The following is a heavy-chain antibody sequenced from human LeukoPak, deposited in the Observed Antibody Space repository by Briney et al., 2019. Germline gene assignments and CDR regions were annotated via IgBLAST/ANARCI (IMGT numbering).Heavy chain of an antibody. J-gene: IGHJ4*02. Sequence: SETLSLTCTVSGGSISSYYWSWIRQPPGKGLEWIGYIYYSGSTNYNPSLKSRVTISVDTSKNQFSLKLSSVTAADTAVYYCARHFGGSNYYFDHWGQGTLVTVSS. V-gene: IGHV4-59*08. D-gene: IGHD2-15*01. CDR2: IYYSGST. CDR1: GGSISSYY. CDR3: ARHFGGSNYYFDH.